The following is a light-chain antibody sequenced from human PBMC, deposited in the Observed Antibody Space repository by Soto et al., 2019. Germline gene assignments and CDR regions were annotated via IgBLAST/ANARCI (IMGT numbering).Light chain of an antibody. V-gene: IGKV1-27*01. CDR1: QGISNY. Sequence: DIQMTQSPSSLSASVGDRVTITCRSSQGISNYLAWYQQKPGKVPKLLIYSASTLQSGVPSRFSGSGSGTDFTLTISSLEPEDGATYYCQHYNYAPYTFGQGTKLEIK. CDR2: SAS. CDR3: QHYNYAPYT. J-gene: IGKJ2*01.